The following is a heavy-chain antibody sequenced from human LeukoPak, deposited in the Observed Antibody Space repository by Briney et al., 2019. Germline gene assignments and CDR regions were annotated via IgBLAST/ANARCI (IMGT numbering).Heavy chain of an antibody. Sequence: SETLSLTCAVSGYSISSGYYWGWIRQPPGKGLEWIGSIYHSGSTYYNPSLKSRVTISVDTSKNQFSLKLSSVTAADAAVYYCARHPEHANWANRFDPWGQGTLVTVSS. CDR2: IYHSGST. V-gene: IGHV4-38-2*01. D-gene: IGHD7-27*01. CDR1: GYSISSGYY. J-gene: IGHJ5*02. CDR3: ARHPEHANWANRFDP.